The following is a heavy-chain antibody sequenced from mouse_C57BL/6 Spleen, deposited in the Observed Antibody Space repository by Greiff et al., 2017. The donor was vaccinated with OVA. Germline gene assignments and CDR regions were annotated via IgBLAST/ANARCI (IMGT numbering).Heavy chain of an antibody. D-gene: IGHD2-4*01. J-gene: IGHJ2*01. CDR2: IWRGGGT. V-gene: IGHV2-5*01. CDR3: AKENDYDGLGY. Sequence: VMLVESGPGLVQPSQSLSITCTVSGFSLTSYGVHWVRQSPGKGLEWLGVIWRGGGTDYNAAFMSRLSITKNNSKSQVFFKMNSLQADDTAIYYCAKENDYDGLGYWGQGTTLTVSS. CDR1: GFSLTSYG.